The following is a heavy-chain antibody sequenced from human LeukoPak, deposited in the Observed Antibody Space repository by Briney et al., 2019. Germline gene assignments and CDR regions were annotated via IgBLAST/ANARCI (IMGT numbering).Heavy chain of an antibody. CDR2: INPHSGGA. CDR3: ARGDNWNDGWFDY. CDR1: GYTFTDYH. D-gene: IGHD1-1*01. J-gene: IGHJ4*02. Sequence: ASVKVSCKASGYTFTDYHIYWVRQAPGHGLEWMGWINPHSGGANYAQNFQGRVTLTRDTSISTAYMEMRSLRSDDTAVYFCARGDNWNDGWFDYWGQGTLVTVSS. V-gene: IGHV1-2*02.